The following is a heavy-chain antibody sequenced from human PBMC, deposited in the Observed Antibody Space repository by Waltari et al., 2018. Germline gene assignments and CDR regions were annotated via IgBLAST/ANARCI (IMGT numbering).Heavy chain of an antibody. CDR2: IYHSGIT. J-gene: IGHJ4*02. CDR1: GYYISSGYY. V-gene: IGHV4-38-2*02. CDR3: AREPVTDVIFDY. D-gene: IGHD4-17*01. Sequence: QVQLQESGPGLVKPSETLSLTCAVSGYYISSGYYWGWIRQPPGKGLGWIGSIYHSGITYYNPALKSRGTISVDTSKNQFSLKLSSVTAADTAVYYCAREPVTDVIFDYWGQGTLVTVSS.